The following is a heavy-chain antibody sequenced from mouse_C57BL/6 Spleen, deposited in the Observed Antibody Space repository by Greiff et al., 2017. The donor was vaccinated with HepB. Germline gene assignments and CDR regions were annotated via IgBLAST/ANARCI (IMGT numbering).Heavy chain of an antibody. CDR2: IDPNSGGT. CDR1: GYTFTSYW. D-gene: IGHD2-14*01. J-gene: IGHJ4*01. CDR3: GREDYRAMDY. Sequence: QVQLQQSGAELVKPGASVKLSCKASGYTFTSYWMHGVKRRPGRGRGWIGRIDPNSGGTKYNEKFKSKATLTVDKPSSTAYMQLSSLTSEDSAVYYCGREDYRAMDYWGQGTAVTVSS. V-gene: IGHV1-72*01.